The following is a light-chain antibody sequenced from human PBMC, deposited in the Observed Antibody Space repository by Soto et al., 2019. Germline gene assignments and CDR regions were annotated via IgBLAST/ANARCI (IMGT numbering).Light chain of an antibody. CDR2: DAS. CDR3: QHYNSYSEA. Sequence: DIQMTQSPSTLSASVADRVTITCRASQSISSWLAWYQQKPGKAPKFLIYDASNLESGVPSRFSGSGSGTEFTLTISSLQPDDFATYYCQHYNSYSEAFGQGTKVDIK. J-gene: IGKJ1*01. V-gene: IGKV1-5*01. CDR1: QSISSW.